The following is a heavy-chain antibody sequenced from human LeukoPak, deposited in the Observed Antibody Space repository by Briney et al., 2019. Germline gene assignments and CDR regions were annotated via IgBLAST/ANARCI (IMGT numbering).Heavy chain of an antibody. CDR2: IYYSGST. J-gene: IGHJ3*02. CDR3: ARVGYSSSWYAAPGAFDI. CDR1: GGSISSYY. Sequence: SETLSLTCTVSGGSISSYYWSWLRQPPGKGLEWIGYIYYSGSTNYNPSLKSRVTISVDTSKNQFSLKLSSVTAADTAVYYCARVGYSSSWYAAPGAFDIWGQGTMVTVSS. V-gene: IGHV4-59*01. D-gene: IGHD6-13*01.